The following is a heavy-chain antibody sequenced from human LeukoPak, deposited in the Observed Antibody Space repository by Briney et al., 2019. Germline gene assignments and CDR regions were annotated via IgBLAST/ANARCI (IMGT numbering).Heavy chain of an antibody. Sequence: SETLSLTCAVYGGSFSGYYWSWIRQPPGKGLEWIGEINHSGSTNYNPSLKSRVTISVDTSKNQFSLKLSSVTAADTAVYYCARDPLLWFGELKYYFDYWGQGTLVAVSS. V-gene: IGHV4-34*01. CDR1: GGSFSGYY. CDR3: ARDPLLWFGELKYYFDY. D-gene: IGHD3-10*01. CDR2: INHSGST. J-gene: IGHJ4*02.